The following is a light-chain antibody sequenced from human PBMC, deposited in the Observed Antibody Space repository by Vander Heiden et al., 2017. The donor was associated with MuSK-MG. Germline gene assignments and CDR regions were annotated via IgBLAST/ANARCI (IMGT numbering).Light chain of an antibody. Sequence: QSSLTQPASVSGSPGQSITISCTATRSDVGSYTLASWYQPHPCNAPHPITFDGSKRTSGVYNRFSGSKSGNTASPKTSGLQAEDEADYYCCSDAGSSTLPYVFGAGNKVTVL. J-gene: IGLJ1*01. V-gene: IGLV2-23*01. CDR1: RSDVGSYTL. CDR2: DGS. CDR3: CSDAGSSTLPYV.